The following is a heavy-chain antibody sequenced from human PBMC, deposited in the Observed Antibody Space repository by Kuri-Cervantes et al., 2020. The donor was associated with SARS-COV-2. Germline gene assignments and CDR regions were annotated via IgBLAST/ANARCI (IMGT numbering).Heavy chain of an antibody. D-gene: IGHD3-16*02. CDR3: VCGSKRSMITFGGVIATNDAFDI. CDR1: GFTLDDYA. J-gene: IGHJ3*02. V-gene: IGHV3-9*01. Sequence: GGSLRLSCVASGFTLDDYAMHWVRQATGNGLEWVSGTSWNSNGIGHAVSVKGRFTISRDNSEHSLCLQMNSLRAEDTVLYYCVCGSKRSMITFGGVIATNDAFDIWGQGTMVTVSS. CDR2: TSWNSNGI.